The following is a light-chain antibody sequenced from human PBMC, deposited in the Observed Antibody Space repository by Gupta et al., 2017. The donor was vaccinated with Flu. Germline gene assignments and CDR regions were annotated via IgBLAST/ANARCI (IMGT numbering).Light chain of an antibody. CDR2: LGS. CDR3: MQALQTPIT. J-gene: IGKJ5*01. CDR1: QSLLHSNGYNY. Sequence: VTPGEPASISCRSSQSLLHSNGYNYLGWFLQKPGQSPQLLIYLGSNRASGVPDRFSGSGSGTDFTLQISRVEAEDVGIYYCMQALQTPITFGHGTRLEIK. V-gene: IGKV2-28*01.